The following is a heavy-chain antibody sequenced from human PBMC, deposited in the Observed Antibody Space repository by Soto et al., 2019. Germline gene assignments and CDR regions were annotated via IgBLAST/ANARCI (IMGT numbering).Heavy chain of an antibody. D-gene: IGHD1-7*01. J-gene: IGHJ5*02. CDR1: GFNTRFYS. CDR2: LSRSGGAT. CDR3: SKGEMSTIRNSFDP. Sequence: PGGALRLSCTASGFNTRFYSMSWVRQTPGKGLEWVAALSRSGGATYYADSVRGRFTISRDASKDTLFLQMRNLRAEDTALYYSSKGEMSTIRNSFDPWGQGTLVPVSP. V-gene: IGHV3-23*01.